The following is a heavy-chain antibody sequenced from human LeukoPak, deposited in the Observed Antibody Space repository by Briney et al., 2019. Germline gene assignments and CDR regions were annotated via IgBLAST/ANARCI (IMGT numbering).Heavy chain of an antibody. V-gene: IGHV1-46*03. Sequence: ASVKVSCKASGYTFTGYYMHWVRQAPGQGFEWVGMINPNGGGTSSAQKFQGRVTLTRDTSTSTVYMDLSSLRSEDTAIYYCARRGGCISTSCNLDYWGQGTLVTVSS. CDR1: GYTFTGYY. CDR2: INPNGGGT. J-gene: IGHJ4*02. D-gene: IGHD2-2*01. CDR3: ARRGGCISTSCNLDY.